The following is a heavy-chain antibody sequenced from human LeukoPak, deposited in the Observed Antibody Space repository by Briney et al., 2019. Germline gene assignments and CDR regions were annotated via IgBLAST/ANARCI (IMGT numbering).Heavy chain of an antibody. Sequence: ASVKVSCKASGYTFTSYGISWVRQAPGQGLEWMGWISAYKGNTNYAQKLQGRVTMTTDTSTSTAYMELRSLRSDDTAVYYCARNNRPYCSGGSCHSFFFDYWGQGTLVTVSS. CDR3: ARNNRPYCSGGSCHSFFFDY. CDR2: ISAYKGNT. CDR1: GYTFTSYG. J-gene: IGHJ4*02. D-gene: IGHD2-15*01. V-gene: IGHV1-18*01.